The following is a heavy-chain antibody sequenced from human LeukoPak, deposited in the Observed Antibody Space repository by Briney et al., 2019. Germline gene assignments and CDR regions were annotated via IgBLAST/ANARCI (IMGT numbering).Heavy chain of an antibody. CDR3: ARSSHYDILTGYSEEDAFDI. V-gene: IGHV3-74*01. D-gene: IGHD3-9*01. CDR2: INSDGSST. CDR1: GFTFSSYW. Sequence: GGSLRLSCAASGFTFSSYWMHWVRQAPGKGLVWVSRINSDGSSTSYADSVKGRFTISRDTSKNTLYLQMNSLRVEDTAVYYCARSSHYDILTGYSEEDAFDIWGQGTMVTVSS. J-gene: IGHJ3*02.